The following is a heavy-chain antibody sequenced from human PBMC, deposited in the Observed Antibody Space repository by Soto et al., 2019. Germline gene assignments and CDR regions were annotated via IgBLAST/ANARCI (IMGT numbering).Heavy chain of an antibody. D-gene: IGHD2-15*01. V-gene: IGHV3-66*01. J-gene: IGHJ6*04. CDR2: IQSGGST. CDR1: GFTVSSKY. Sequence: EVQLVESGGGLVQPGGSLRLSCAASGFTVSSKYMSWVRQAPGKGLEWVSLIQSGGSTYYAGSVKGRFTISRDNSENTLFPQMNRLRVEDPAVYYCTRDDVHWSGGSCYGVPMDGWGKGTTVTVSA. CDR3: TRDDVHWSGGSCYGVPMDG.